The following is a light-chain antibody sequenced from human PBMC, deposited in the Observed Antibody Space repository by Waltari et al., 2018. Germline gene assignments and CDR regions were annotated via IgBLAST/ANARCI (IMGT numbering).Light chain of an antibody. V-gene: IGKV1-5*03. J-gene: IGKJ1*01. Sequence: DIQMTQYPSTLSASVGDRVTITCRASPSVNRWLAWYQKKPGKAPKLLISKASALQKGVAPRFSGGGSGTEFTLTISNLQPDDSSTYYCQQYEAFPVTFGHGTKVEIK. CDR3: QQYEAFPVT. CDR2: KAS. CDR1: PSVNRW.